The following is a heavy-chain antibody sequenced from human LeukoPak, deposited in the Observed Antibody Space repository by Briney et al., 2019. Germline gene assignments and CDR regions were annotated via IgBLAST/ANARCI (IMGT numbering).Heavy chain of an antibody. V-gene: IGHV3-23*01. CDR1: GFTFSSYA. Sequence: GGSLRLSCVASGFTFSSYALNWVRQTPGKGLEWVSTISGSGASTYYADAVRGRFTISRDNTKNSLQLQMNSLRAEATAVYYCAKGYSNGYGGGGEGTLVTVSS. J-gene: IGHJ4*02. CDR3: AKGYSNGYGG. CDR2: ISGSGAST. D-gene: IGHD6-19*01.